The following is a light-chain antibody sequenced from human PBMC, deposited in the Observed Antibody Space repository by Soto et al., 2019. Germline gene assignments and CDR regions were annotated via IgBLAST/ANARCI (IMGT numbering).Light chain of an antibody. J-gene: IGKJ4*01. CDR2: HTS. CDR1: QDAGRW. V-gene: IGKV1-12*01. Sequence: DIQMTQSPPFVSASVGDRVSISCRARQDAGRWLSWFHQRPGGAPNLLIFHTSRLQTGVPSRFAGRGSGTEFTLTISSLQPEDFGTYYCQHADGLRALTFGGGTTVEI. CDR3: QHADGLRALT.